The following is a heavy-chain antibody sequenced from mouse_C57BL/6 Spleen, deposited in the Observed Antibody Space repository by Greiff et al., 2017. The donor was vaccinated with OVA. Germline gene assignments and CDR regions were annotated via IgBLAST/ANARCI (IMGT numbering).Heavy chain of an antibody. D-gene: IGHD2-4*01. CDR1: GFTFSSYA. Sequence: EVKLMESGGGLVKPGGSLKLSCAASGFTFSSYAMSWVRQTPEKRLEWVATISDGGSYTYYPDNVKGRFTISRDNAKNNLYLQMSHLESEDTAMYYCARDGRLRGFDYWGQGTTLTVSS. V-gene: IGHV5-4*01. J-gene: IGHJ2*01. CDR2: ISDGGSYT. CDR3: ARDGRLRGFDY.